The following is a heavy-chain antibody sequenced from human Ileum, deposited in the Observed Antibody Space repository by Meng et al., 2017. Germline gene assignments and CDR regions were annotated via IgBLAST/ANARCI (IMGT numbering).Heavy chain of an antibody. Sequence: SVKVSCKAFGGTFSSYGISWVRQAPGQGLEWMGGIIPIFGTTDYAQKFQGRVTVTADESTSTAYMELSSLRSDDTAVYYCARWSTANTFNYYYGMDVWVQGPA. D-gene: IGHD2-2*01. CDR1: GGTFSSYG. V-gene: IGHV1-69*13. CDR2: IIPIFGTT. J-gene: IGHJ6*02. CDR3: ARWSTANTFNYYYGMDV.